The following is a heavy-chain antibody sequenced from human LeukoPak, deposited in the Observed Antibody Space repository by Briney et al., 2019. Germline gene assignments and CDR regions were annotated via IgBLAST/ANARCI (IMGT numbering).Heavy chain of an antibody. J-gene: IGHJ4*02. Sequence: GGSLRLSCAASGFTFSSYAMSWVRQAPGKGLEWVSAISGSGGSTYYADSVKGRFTISRDNSKNTLYLQMNSLRAEDTAVYYCATNMYYYDSSGYYFDYWGQGTLVTVSS. V-gene: IGHV3-23*01. CDR3: ATNMYYYDSSGYYFDY. CDR2: ISGSGGST. D-gene: IGHD3-22*01. CDR1: GFTFSSYA.